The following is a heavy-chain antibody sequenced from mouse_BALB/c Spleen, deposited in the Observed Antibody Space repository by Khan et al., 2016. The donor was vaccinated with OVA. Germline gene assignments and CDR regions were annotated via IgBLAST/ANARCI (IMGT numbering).Heavy chain of an antibody. Sequence: EVQLVESGPGLVKPSQSLSLTCTVTGYSITSDYAWNWIRQFPGNKLEWMGSINYSGSTNYNLSLKSRISITRDTSKNQFFLQLNSVTTEDTATYYCARDGSRYNYAMDYWGQGTAVTVSS. CDR3: ARDGSRYNYAMDY. V-gene: IGHV3-2*02. CDR1: GYSITSDYA. J-gene: IGHJ4*01. CDR2: INYSGST. D-gene: IGHD2-3*01.